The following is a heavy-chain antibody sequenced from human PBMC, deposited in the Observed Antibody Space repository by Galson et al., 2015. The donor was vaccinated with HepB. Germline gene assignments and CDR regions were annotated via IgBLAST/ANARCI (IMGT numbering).Heavy chain of an antibody. D-gene: IGHD5-18*01. J-gene: IGHJ4*02. Sequence: SLRLSCAASGFTFSSYGMHWVRQAPGKGLEWVAGIWADGGNKFNADSVKGRFTISRDNSKKTLYLQMNSLRAEDTAVYYCARDGSGNSFGSYFDYWGQGILVTVSS. CDR3: ARDGSGNSFGSYFDY. CDR1: GFTFSSYG. CDR2: IWADGGNK. V-gene: IGHV3-33*01.